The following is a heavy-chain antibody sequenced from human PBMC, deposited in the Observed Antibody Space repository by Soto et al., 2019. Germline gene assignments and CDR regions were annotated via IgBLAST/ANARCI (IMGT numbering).Heavy chain of an antibody. CDR2: IYYSGST. Sequence: TLSLTCTVSGGSISSSSYYWGWIRQPPGKGLEWIGSIYYSGSTYYNPSLKSRVTISVDTSKNQFSLKLSSVTAADTAVYYCARRESGDYDFRRYYFDYWGQGTLVTVSS. J-gene: IGHJ4*02. CDR3: ARRESGDYDFRRYYFDY. D-gene: IGHD4-17*01. V-gene: IGHV4-39*01. CDR1: GGSISSSSYY.